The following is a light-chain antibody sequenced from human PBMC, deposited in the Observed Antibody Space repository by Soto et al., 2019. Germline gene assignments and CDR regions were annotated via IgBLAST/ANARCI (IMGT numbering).Light chain of an antibody. CDR1: SSNIGSNY. J-gene: IGLJ2*01. CDR2: RNN. CDR3: AAWDDSLRGGA. Sequence: QSALTQPPSASGTPGQRVTISCSGSSSNIGSNYVYWYQQLPGTAPKLLIYRNNQRPSGVPDRFSGSKSGTSASLAISGLRSEDEADYYCAAWDDSLRGGAFGGGTKLTVL. V-gene: IGLV1-47*01.